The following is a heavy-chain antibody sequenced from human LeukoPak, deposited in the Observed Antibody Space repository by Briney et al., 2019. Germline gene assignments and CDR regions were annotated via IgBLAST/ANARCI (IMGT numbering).Heavy chain of an antibody. Sequence: SETLSLTCTVSGGSISSYYWSWIRHPPGKGLEWIGYIYYSASTNYNPSLKSRVTISVDTSKNQFSLKLSSVTAADTAVYYCAREDCSGGSCYPLFYWGQGTLVTVSS. CDR3: AREDCSGGSCYPLFY. CDR2: IYYSAST. J-gene: IGHJ4*02. V-gene: IGHV4-59*01. D-gene: IGHD2-15*01. CDR1: GGSISSYY.